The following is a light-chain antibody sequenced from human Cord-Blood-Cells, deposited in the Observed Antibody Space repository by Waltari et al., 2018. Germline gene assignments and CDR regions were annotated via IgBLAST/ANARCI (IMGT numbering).Light chain of an antibody. CDR1: QSLLPSNGYNY. Sequence: DIVMTQSPISLPVTPGEPASITCRSSQSLLPSNGYNYLDWYLQKPGQSPQLLIYLGSTRDSGVPDRFSGSGSGTDFTLTISSLQPEDFATYYCQQANSFPLTFGGGTKVEIK. CDR2: LGS. CDR3: QQANSFPLT. J-gene: IGKJ4*01. V-gene: IGKV2-28*01.